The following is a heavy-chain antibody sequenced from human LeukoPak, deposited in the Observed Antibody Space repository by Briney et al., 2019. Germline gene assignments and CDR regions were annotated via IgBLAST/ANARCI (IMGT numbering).Heavy chain of an antibody. CDR2: LSSSGAST. CDR3: AKYASGWPYSDY. D-gene: IGHD6-19*01. CDR1: GFTLSSYS. Sequence: PGGSLRLSCAASGFTLSSYSMNWVRQAPGKGLEWVSGLSSSGASTYYADSVKGRFTISRDNSNNTLYLQMSSLRAEDTAIYYCAKYASGWPYSDYWGQGTLVTVSS. J-gene: IGHJ4*02. V-gene: IGHV3-23*01.